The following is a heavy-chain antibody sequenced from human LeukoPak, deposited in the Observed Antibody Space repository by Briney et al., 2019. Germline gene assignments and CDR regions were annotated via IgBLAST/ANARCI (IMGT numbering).Heavy chain of an antibody. D-gene: IGHD2-15*01. V-gene: IGHV3-74*01. CDR2: INSDGSST. J-gene: IGHJ4*02. CDR1: GFTFSSYW. CDR3: AGRSSVAASGPG. Sequence: GGSLRLSCAASGFTFSSYWMHWVRQAPGKGLVWVSRINSDGSSTSYADSVKGRFTISRDNAKNSLYLQMSSLRAEDTALYYCAGRSSVAASGPGWGQGTLVTVSS.